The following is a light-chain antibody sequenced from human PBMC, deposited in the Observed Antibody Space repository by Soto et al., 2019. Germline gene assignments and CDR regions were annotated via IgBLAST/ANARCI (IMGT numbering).Light chain of an antibody. Sequence: QSVLTQPPSVSGAPGQRVTISCTGSTSNIGAGYDVHWYQRLPGTAPKLLIYGNSNRPSGVPDRFSGSKSGTSASLAITGLQAEDEADYYCQSYDSGLSALFGGRTKLTVL. CDR3: QSYDSGLSAL. CDR1: TSNIGAGYD. J-gene: IGLJ2*01. V-gene: IGLV1-40*01. CDR2: GNS.